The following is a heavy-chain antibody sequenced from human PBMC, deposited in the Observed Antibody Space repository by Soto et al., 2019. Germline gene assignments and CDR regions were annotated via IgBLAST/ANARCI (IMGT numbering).Heavy chain of an antibody. CDR1: GYTFTSYD. Sequence: ASVKVSCKASGYTFTSYDINWVRQATGQGLEWMGWMNPNSGNTGYAQKFQGRVTMTRNTSISTAYMELSSLRSEDTAVYYCARDLVVPAAVHYYYYMDVWGKGTTVTVSS. J-gene: IGHJ6*03. D-gene: IGHD2-2*01. CDR3: ARDLVVPAAVHYYYYMDV. V-gene: IGHV1-8*01. CDR2: MNPNSGNT.